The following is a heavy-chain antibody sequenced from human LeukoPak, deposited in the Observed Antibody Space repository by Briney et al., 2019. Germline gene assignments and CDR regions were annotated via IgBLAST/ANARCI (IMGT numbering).Heavy chain of an antibody. CDR1: GYSINSGYY. CDR2: IYHSGST. Sequence: SETLSLTCTVSGYSINSGYYWGWIRQPPGKGLEWIAIIYHSGSTNYNPSLKSRVTISVDTSKNQFSLKLSSVTAADTAVYYCARGRWYSGSLRSGYFDYWGQGTLVTVSS. D-gene: IGHD1-26*01. J-gene: IGHJ4*02. V-gene: IGHV4-38-2*02. CDR3: ARGRWYSGSLRSGYFDY.